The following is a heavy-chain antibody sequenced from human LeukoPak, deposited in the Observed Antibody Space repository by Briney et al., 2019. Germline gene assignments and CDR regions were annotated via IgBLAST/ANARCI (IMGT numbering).Heavy chain of an antibody. V-gene: IGHV3-48*04. CDR1: GFTFSRYS. D-gene: IGHD6-19*01. CDR2: ISRSSSTI. J-gene: IGHJ4*02. Sequence: GGSLRLSCAASGFTFSRYSMNWVRQAPGRGLEWVSYISRSSSTIHYADSVKGRFTISRDNAKSSLFLQMNSLRAEDTAVYYCARGLGSGWQDYWGQGTLVTVSS. CDR3: ARGLGSGWQDY.